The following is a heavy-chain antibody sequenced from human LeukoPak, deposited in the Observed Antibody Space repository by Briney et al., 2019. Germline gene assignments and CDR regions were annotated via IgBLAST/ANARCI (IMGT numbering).Heavy chain of an antibody. Sequence: TLSLTCTVSGGSISSGSYYWSWIRQPAGKGLEWIGRIYTSRSTNYNPSLKSRVTISVDTSKNQFSLKLSSVTAADTAVYYCARDGGYCSSTSCYTHAFDIWGQGTMVTVSS. CDR3: ARDGGYCSSTSCYTHAFDI. CDR2: IYTSRST. CDR1: GGSISSGSYY. J-gene: IGHJ3*02. D-gene: IGHD2-2*02. V-gene: IGHV4-61*02.